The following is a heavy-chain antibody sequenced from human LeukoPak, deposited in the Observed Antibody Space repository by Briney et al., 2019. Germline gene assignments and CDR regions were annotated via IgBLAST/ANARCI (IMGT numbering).Heavy chain of an antibody. Sequence: SVKVSCKASGGTFSSYAISWVRQAPGQGLEWMGGIIPIFGTANYAQKFQGRVTITADESSSTAYMELSSLRSEDTAVYYCAVNYYDSSGYRDYWGQGTLVTVSS. V-gene: IGHV1-69*13. D-gene: IGHD3-22*01. CDR3: AVNYYDSSGYRDY. J-gene: IGHJ4*02. CDR2: IIPIFGTA. CDR1: GGTFSSYA.